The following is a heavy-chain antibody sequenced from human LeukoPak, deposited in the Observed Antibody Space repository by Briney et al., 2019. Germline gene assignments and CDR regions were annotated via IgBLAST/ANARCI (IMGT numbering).Heavy chain of an antibody. CDR2: FDPEDGET. J-gene: IGHJ5*02. CDR3: ATRTVPAAVSPWFDP. D-gene: IGHD2-2*01. Sequence: GASVKVSCKVSGYSLTKLSMHWVRQAPGKGLEWMGAFDPEDGETIYAQKFQGRVTMTEDTSTDTAYMELSSLRSEDTAVYYCATRTVPAAVSPWFDPWGQETLVTVSS. V-gene: IGHV1-24*01. CDR1: GYSLTKLS.